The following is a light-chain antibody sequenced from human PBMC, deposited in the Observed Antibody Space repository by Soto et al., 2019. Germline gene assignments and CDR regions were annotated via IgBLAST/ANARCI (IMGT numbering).Light chain of an antibody. V-gene: IGKV3-20*01. CDR2: GAS. CDR1: QSVSSSY. CDR3: QNYGSSPLVT. J-gene: IGKJ5*01. Sequence: EIVLTQSPGTLSLSPGERATLSCRASQSVSSSYFAWYQQKPGQAPRLLIYGASSRAAGIPDRFSGSGSGTDFTLTISRLEPEDFAVYYWQNYGSSPLVTFGQGTRLEI.